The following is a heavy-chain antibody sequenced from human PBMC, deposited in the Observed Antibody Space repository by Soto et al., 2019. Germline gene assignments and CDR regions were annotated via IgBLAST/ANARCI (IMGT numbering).Heavy chain of an antibody. CDR2: INNGGDNI. Sequence: EVQLLESGGGLLQPGGSLRLSCAASGFTFNNYAMSWVRQAPGKGLEWVSSINNGGDNIYYADSVKGRFTISRDNSKSTLYRQMNSLRAEDTAVYYCAKTFLARYCSSSICYDPADYFDYWGQGTLVTVSS. V-gene: IGHV3-23*01. D-gene: IGHD2-2*01. CDR1: GFTFNNYA. J-gene: IGHJ4*02. CDR3: AKTFLARYCSSSICYDPADYFDY.